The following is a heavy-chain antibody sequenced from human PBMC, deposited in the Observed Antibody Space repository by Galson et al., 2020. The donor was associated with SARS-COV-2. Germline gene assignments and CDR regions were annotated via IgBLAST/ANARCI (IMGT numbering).Heavy chain of an antibody. Sequence: TGGSLRLSCAASGFTFSSCRKHWVRQAPRPGLARVAVISYDDNNKNYSDSVMGRFTISRDNSKNTLYLQMNSLRAEDSAVYYCAKEFGGYLGYWGQGTLVTVSS. CDR2: ISYDDNNK. D-gene: IGHD3-22*01. J-gene: IGHJ4*02. V-gene: IGHV3-30*18. CDR3: AKEFGGYLGY. CDR1: GFTFSSCR.